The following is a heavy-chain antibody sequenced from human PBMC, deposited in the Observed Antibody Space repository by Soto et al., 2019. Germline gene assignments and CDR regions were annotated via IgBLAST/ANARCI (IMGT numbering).Heavy chain of an antibody. V-gene: IGHV1-18*01. CDR1: GYTFTNYG. CDR2: ISAYTRNT. D-gene: IGHD4-4*01. Sequence: ASVKVSCKASGYTFTNYGVSWVRQAPGQRLEWMGWISAYTRNTNYAQMFQGRVTMTTDTSTSTAYMELRSLTSDDTAVYYCARDQSVYSNYVLGFNYWGQGTLVTVSS. CDR3: ARDQSVYSNYVLGFNY. J-gene: IGHJ4*02.